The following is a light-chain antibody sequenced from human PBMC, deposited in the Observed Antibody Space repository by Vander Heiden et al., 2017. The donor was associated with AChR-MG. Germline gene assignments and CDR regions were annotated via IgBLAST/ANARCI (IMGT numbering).Light chain of an antibody. CDR2: ETS. CDR3: QQRGSWPVT. Sequence: ELVLTQSPATLSLSPGERVTLSCRAMQNVNTYLDWYQQKPGQPPRLLIYETSNRATGIPARFSGSGSRTDFTLTISSLEPEDFAVYYCQQRGSWPVTFGQGTKLEI. V-gene: IGKV3-11*01. J-gene: IGKJ2*01. CDR1: QNVNTY.